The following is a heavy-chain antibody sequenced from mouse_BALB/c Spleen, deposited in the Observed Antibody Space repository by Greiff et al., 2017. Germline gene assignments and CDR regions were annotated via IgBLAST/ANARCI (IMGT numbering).Heavy chain of an antibody. CDR1: GFTFSSYA. Sequence: EVKLMESGGGLVKPGGSLKLSCAASGFTFSSYAMSWVRQSPEKRLEWVAEISSGGSYTYYPDTVTGRFTISRDNAKNTLYLEMSSLRSEDTAMYYCAREGYDGGYYYAMDYWGQGTSVTVSS. V-gene: IGHV5-9-4*01. J-gene: IGHJ4*01. CDR2: ISSGGSYT. CDR3: AREGYDGGYYYAMDY. D-gene: IGHD2-2*01.